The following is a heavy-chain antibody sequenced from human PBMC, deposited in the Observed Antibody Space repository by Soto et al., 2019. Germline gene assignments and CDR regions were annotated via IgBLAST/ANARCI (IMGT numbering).Heavy chain of an antibody. D-gene: IGHD2-8*01. CDR1: GGPISSGGYY. J-gene: IGHJ4*02. CDR2: IYYSGST. V-gene: IGHV4-31*03. CDR3: ARSYCTNGVCYRAEYYFDY. Sequence: PSETLSLTCTVSGGPISSGGYYWSWIRQHPGKGLEWIGYIYYSGSTYYNPSLKSRVTISVDTSKNQFSLKLSSVTAADTAVYYCARSYCTNGVCYRAEYYFDYWGQGTQDTVSS.